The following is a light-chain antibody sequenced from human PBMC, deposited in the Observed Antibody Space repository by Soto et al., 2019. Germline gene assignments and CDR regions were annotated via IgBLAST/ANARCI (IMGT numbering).Light chain of an antibody. Sequence: DVQMTQSPSSLSASVGDRVTITCRASQSISSKLSWYQQKPGKAPKLLIYVASSLQSGVPSRFTGSGSGTDFTLTISSLQPEDFATXXXXXXXXXXIXFXQGTRLEIK. CDR2: VAS. CDR1: QSISSK. J-gene: IGKJ5*01. CDR3: XXXXXXXIX. V-gene: IGKV1-39*01.